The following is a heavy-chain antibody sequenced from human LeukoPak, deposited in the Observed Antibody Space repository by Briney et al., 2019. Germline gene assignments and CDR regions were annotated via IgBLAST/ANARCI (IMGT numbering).Heavy chain of an antibody. Sequence: AGGSLRLSCAASGFTFSSYAMSWVRQAPGKGLEWVSATSGSGGSTYYADSVKGRFTISRDNSKNTLYLQVNSLRAEDTAVYYCARTYYYDSSGYYSRGYYFDYWGQGTLVTVSS. CDR1: GFTFSSYA. V-gene: IGHV3-23*01. CDR3: ARTYYYDSSGYYSRGYYFDY. J-gene: IGHJ4*02. D-gene: IGHD3-22*01. CDR2: TSGSGGST.